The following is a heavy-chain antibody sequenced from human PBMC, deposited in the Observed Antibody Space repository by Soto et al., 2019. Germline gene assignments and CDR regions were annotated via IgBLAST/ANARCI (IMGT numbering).Heavy chain of an antibody. D-gene: IGHD3-3*01. J-gene: IGHJ5*02. V-gene: IGHV3-30*04. CDR1: GFTFSIYA. CDR2: ISHDGRSK. CDR3: ARDVYDFWSGYSPRNWFDP. Sequence: HPGGSLRLSCAASGFTFSIYAMNWVRQAPGKGLEWVAAISHDGRSKYYGDSVKGRFTISRDNSKNTLYLQVNSLRDEDTAVYFCARDVYDFWSGYSPRNWFDPWGQGTLVTVS.